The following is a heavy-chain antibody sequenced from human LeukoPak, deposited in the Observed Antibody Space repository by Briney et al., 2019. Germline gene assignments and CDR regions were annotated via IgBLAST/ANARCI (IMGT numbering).Heavy chain of an antibody. Sequence: GGSLRLSCAASGFTFSTYVIHWVRQAPGKGLEWVALIWHDGSNKYYGDSVKDRFTISRDNSKNTLYLQMNSLRAEDTAVYYCTRDTSGWYDRFDLWGQGTLVTVSS. CDR2: IWHDGSNK. D-gene: IGHD6-19*01. J-gene: IGHJ5*02. V-gene: IGHV3-33*01. CDR3: TRDTSGWYDRFDL. CDR1: GFTFSTYV.